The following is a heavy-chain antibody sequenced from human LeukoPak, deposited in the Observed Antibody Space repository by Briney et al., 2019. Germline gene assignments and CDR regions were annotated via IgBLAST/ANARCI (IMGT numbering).Heavy chain of an antibody. J-gene: IGHJ4*02. CDR1: GFTFSSYA. CDR3: ARDNAAVPGGDY. CDR2: IKQGGSEK. V-gene: IGHV3-7*01. D-gene: IGHD6-19*01. Sequence: GGSLRLSCAASGFTFSSYAMSWVRQAPGKGLEWVANIKQGGSEKYYVDSVKGRFTISRDNAKNSLYLQMNSLRAEDTAVYYCARDNAAVPGGDYWGQGTLVTVSS.